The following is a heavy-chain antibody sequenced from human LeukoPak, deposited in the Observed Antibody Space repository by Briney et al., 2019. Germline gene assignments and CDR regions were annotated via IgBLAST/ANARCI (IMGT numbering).Heavy chain of an antibody. Sequence: SGTLSLTCAVSGGSNLSTNWWSWVRQPPGKGLEWIGEVHLNGATNYNPSVEGRVTMSIDKSKNHLSLEVISVTAADTAMYYCTRESGAFSPFGFWGQGTLVTVSS. J-gene: IGHJ4*02. CDR2: VHLNGAT. V-gene: IGHV4-4*02. CDR3: TRESGAFSPFGF. D-gene: IGHD1-26*01. CDR1: GGSNLSTNW.